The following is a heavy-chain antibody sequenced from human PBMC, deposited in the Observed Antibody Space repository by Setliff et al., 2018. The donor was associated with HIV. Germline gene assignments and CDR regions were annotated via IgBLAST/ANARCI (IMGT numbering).Heavy chain of an antibody. J-gene: IGHJ3*02. CDR1: GGSISSSRYY. Sequence: SETLSLTCTVSGGSISSSRYYRGWVRQPPGKGLEWIGSVYYSGTTYYNPSPTSRVTISVDTSKNQFSLKLTSVTAADTALYYCARHFSIFGVTIISNDAFDIWGRGTMVTVSS. CDR2: VYYSGTT. CDR3: ARHFSIFGVTIISNDAFDI. D-gene: IGHD3-3*01. V-gene: IGHV4-39*01.